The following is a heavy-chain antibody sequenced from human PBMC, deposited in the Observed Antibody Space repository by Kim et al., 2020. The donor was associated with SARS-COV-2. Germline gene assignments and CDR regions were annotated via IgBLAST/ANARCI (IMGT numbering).Heavy chain of an antibody. D-gene: IGHD6-13*01. CDR1: GFTFSSYA. J-gene: IGHJ1*01. V-gene: IGHV3-30*04. CDR3: ARDRSRGYSSSWSPGYFQH. Sequence: GSLRLSCAASGFTFSSYAMHWVRQAPGKGLEWVAVISYDGSNKYYADSVKGRFTISRDNSKNTLYLQMNSLRAEDTAVYYCARDRSRGYSSSWSPGYFQHWGQGTLVTVSS. CDR2: ISYDGSNK.